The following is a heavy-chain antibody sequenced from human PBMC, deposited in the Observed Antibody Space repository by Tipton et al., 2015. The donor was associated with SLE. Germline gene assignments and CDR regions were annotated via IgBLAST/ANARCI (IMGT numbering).Heavy chain of an antibody. CDR3: ARGYYFDY. V-gene: IGHV4-61*09. J-gene: IGHJ4*02. Sequence: LRLSCTVSGGSISSSSYYWSWIRQPPGKGLEWIGYIYTSGSTNYNPSLKSRVTISVDTSKNQFSLRVSSVTAADTAVYYCARGYYFDYWGQGTLVTVSS. CDR2: IYTSGST. CDR1: GGSISSSSYY.